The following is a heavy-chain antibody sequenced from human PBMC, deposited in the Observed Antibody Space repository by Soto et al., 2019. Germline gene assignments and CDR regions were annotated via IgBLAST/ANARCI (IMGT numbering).Heavy chain of an antibody. CDR2: IYTSGST. Sequence: PSETLSLTCTVSGGSISSYYWSWIRQPAGKGLEWIGRIYTSGSTNYNPSLKSRVTMSVDTSKNQFSLKLSSVTAADTAVYYCARAPIRYCSSTSCYTPWGMDVWGQGTTLTVSS. CDR1: GGSISSYY. D-gene: IGHD2-2*02. J-gene: IGHJ6*02. CDR3: ARAPIRYCSSTSCYTPWGMDV. V-gene: IGHV4-4*07.